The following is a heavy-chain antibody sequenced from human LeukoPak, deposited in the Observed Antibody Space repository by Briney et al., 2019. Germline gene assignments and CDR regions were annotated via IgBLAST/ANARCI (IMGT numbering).Heavy chain of an antibody. D-gene: IGHD3-10*01. Sequence: SETLSLTCTVSGGSVSSDSHYWNWIRQPPGKGLEWIGYISYSGSTNYKSSLKSRVTISVDTSKNQFSLKVRSVTAADTAVYYCARFLWFGGPFDPWGQGTLVTVSS. J-gene: IGHJ5*02. CDR2: ISYSGST. V-gene: IGHV4-61*01. CDR3: ARFLWFGGPFDP. CDR1: GGSVSSDSHY.